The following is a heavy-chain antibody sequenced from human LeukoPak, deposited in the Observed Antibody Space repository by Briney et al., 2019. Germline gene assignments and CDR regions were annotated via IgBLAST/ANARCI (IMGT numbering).Heavy chain of an antibody. V-gene: IGHV3-74*01. CDR3: AREKYAGYYFDY. D-gene: IGHD2-8*01. CDR2: INGDGRNI. Sequence: GGSLRLSCVASGFTFSSYWMHWVRQDPRKGLVWVSRINGDGRNINYADSVRGRFTISRDNAKNTLFLQMNTLRVEDTAVYYCAREKYAGYYFDYWGQGTLVAVSS. J-gene: IGHJ4*02. CDR1: GFTFSSYW.